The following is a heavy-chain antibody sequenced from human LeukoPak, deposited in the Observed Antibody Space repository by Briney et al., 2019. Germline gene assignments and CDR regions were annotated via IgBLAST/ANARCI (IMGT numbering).Heavy chain of an antibody. V-gene: IGHV4-4*07. CDR1: GVSISSYY. CDR3: ARLYCSGGSCYNAFDI. J-gene: IGHJ3*02. CDR2: IYTSGST. Sequence: SETLSLTCTGSGVSISSYYWSWIRQPAGKGLEWIGRIYTSGSTNYNPSLKSRVTMSVDTSKNQFSLKLSSVTAADTAVYYCARLYCSGGSCYNAFDIWGQGTMVTVSA. D-gene: IGHD2-15*01.